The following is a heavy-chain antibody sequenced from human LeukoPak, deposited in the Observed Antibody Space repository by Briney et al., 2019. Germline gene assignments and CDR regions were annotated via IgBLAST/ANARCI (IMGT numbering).Heavy chain of an antibody. J-gene: IGHJ4*02. Sequence: GGSLRLSCAASGFTVSSNYMSWVRQAPGKGLERVSVVTGSGGTTYNADSVKGRFTISRDNSKNTLYLQMNSLRAEDTAVYYCAKDQDSSGYYSIDYWGQGTLVTVSS. CDR1: GFTVSSNY. CDR2: VTGSGGTT. D-gene: IGHD3-22*01. CDR3: AKDQDSSGYYSIDY. V-gene: IGHV3-23*01.